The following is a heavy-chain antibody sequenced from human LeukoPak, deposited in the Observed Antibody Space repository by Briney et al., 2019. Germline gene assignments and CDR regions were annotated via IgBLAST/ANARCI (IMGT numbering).Heavy chain of an antibody. CDR2: INHSGST. V-gene: IGHV4-39*07. Sequence: SETLSLTCTVSGGSISSGGYYWSWIRQPPGKGLEWIGEINHSGSTNYNPSLKSRVTISVDTSKNQFSLKLSSVTAADTAVYYCARGRNRIRITYGSGSYYYYWGQGTLVTVSS. CDR3: ARGRNRIRITYGSGSYYYY. J-gene: IGHJ4*02. D-gene: IGHD3-10*01. CDR1: GGSISSGGYY.